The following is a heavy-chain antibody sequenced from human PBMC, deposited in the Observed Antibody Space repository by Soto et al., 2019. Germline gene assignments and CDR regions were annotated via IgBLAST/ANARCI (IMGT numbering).Heavy chain of an antibody. D-gene: IGHD3-10*01. J-gene: IGHJ6*02. V-gene: IGHV3-23*01. CDR1: GFTFSAYA. CDR2: ISGSGGSK. CDR3: VIDRGVRGINYCCYGTDV. Sequence: EVQLLESGGTLVQPGGSLTLSCAASGFTFSAYAMSWVRQAPGKGLEWVSGISGSGGSKYYSDSVRGRFTISRANTENTLYLKLNSLRAEDTAVYYCVIDRGVRGINYCCYGTDVWGQGTTVTVSS.